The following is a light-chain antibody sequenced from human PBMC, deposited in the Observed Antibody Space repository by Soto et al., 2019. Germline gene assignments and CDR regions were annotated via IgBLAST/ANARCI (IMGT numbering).Light chain of an antibody. CDR3: QQYHSFSVP. Sequence: EIKMSQAPSTMSVSAADRVNSTHRASQSISSRLAWYQQKTGKAPRLLIYDASTIDTGVPSRFSGSGSGTKFTTTIVSLQPDDFATYYCQQYHSFSVPFGPGTKVDIK. V-gene: IGKV1-5*03. CDR2: DAS. J-gene: IGKJ1*01. CDR1: QSISSR.